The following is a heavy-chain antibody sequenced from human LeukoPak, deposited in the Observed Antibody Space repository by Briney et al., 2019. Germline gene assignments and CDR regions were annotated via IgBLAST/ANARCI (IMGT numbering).Heavy chain of an antibody. CDR3: ARGTTYYYGSGTPLNFDY. V-gene: IGHV4-30-2*01. Sequence: SETLSLTCAVSGDSLSSDRYSWNWIRQPPGKGLEWIGYMYHSGNTDYNPSLKSRATISVDGSKSQLSLTLTSVTAADTAMYYCARGTTYYYGSGTPLNFDYWGQGTLVTVSS. CDR2: MYHSGNT. D-gene: IGHD3-10*01. J-gene: IGHJ4*02. CDR1: GDSLSSDRYS.